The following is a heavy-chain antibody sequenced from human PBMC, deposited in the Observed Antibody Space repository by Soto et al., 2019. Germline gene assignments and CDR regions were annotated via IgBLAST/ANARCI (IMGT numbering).Heavy chain of an antibody. J-gene: IGHJ5*02. CDR2: TYYRSKWYN. V-gene: IGHV6-1*01. Sequence: PSQTLSLTCAISGDSVSSNSAAWNWIRQSPSRGLEWLGRTYYRSKWYNDYAVSVKSRITINPDTSKNQFSLQLNSVTPEDTAVYYCARVYLLNFPSGSSSDLSWFDPWGQGTLVTVSS. D-gene: IGHD6-6*01. CDR3: ARVYLLNFPSGSSSDLSWFDP. CDR1: GDSVSSNSAA.